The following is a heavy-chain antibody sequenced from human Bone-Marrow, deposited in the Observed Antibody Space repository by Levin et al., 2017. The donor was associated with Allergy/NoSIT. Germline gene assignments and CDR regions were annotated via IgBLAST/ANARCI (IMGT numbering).Heavy chain of an antibody. CDR1: GYTFTSYA. D-gene: IGHD2-2*02. V-gene: IGHV7-4-1*02. Sequence: ASVKVSCKASGYTFTSYAMNWVRQAPGQGLEWMGWINTNTGNPTYAQGFTGRFVFSLDTSVSTAYLQISSLKAEDTAVYYCARGGCSSTSCYNPLDDAFDSWGQGTMVTVSS. J-gene: IGHJ3*02. CDR3: ARGGCSSTSCYNPLDDAFDS. CDR2: INTNTGNP.